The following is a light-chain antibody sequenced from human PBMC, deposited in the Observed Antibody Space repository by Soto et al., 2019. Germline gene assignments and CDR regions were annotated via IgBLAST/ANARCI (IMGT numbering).Light chain of an antibody. J-gene: IGKJ1*01. Sequence: VVMTQSPATLSLSPGDRATLSCRASQSVSTNLAWYQQKPGQAPRLLIYGASTRATGIPARFSGSGSGTEFTLTISSLQSEDFAVYYCQQYNNWPRTFGQGTKVDIK. CDR1: QSVSTN. CDR3: QQYNNWPRT. V-gene: IGKV3-15*01. CDR2: GAS.